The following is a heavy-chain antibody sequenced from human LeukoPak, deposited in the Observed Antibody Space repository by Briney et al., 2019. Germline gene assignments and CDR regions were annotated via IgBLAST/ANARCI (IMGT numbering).Heavy chain of an antibody. CDR1: GGSISSYY. CDR2: IYYSGST. V-gene: IGHV4-59*01. J-gene: IGHJ4*02. D-gene: IGHD1-14*01. Sequence: PSETLSLTCTVSGGSISSYYWSWIRQPPGKGLEWIGYIYYSGSTNYNPSLKSRVTISVDTSKNQFSLKLSSVTAADTAVYYCARGNHLAFGQIKYYFDYWGQGTLVTVSS. CDR3: ARGNHLAFGQIKYYFDY.